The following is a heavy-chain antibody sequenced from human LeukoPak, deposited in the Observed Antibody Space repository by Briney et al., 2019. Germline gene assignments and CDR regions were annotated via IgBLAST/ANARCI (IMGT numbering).Heavy chain of an antibody. D-gene: IGHD3-16*02. CDR3: ARGRGDYVWGSYRHGLNY. CDR1: GGSISSYY. Sequence: PSETLSLTCTVSGGSISSYYWSWIRQPPGKGLEWIGYIYYSGSTNYNPSLKSRVTISVDTSKNQFSLKLSSVTAADTAVYYCARGRGDYVWGSYRHGLNYWGQGTLVTVSS. V-gene: IGHV4-59*01. CDR2: IYYSGST. J-gene: IGHJ4*02.